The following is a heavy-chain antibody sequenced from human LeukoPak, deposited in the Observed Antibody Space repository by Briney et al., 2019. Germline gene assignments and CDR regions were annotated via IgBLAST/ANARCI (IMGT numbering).Heavy chain of an antibody. J-gene: IGHJ6*03. CDR3: ARDSHYYYMDV. V-gene: IGHV3-48*04. Sequence: GGSLRLSCAASGFTFSSYSMNWVRQAPGKGLEWVSYISSSSSTIYYADSVKGRFTISRDNAKNSLYLQMNSLGAEDTAVYYCARDSHYYYMDVWGKGTTVTVSS. CDR2: ISSSSSTI. CDR1: GFTFSSYS.